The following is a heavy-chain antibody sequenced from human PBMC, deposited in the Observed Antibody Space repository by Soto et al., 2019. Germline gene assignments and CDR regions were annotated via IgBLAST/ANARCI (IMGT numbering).Heavy chain of an antibody. Sequence: QVQLVESGGGVVQPGRSLRLSCAASGFTFSSYAMHWVRQAPGKGLEWVAVISYDGSNKYYADSVKGRFTISRDNSKNTLYLQMNSMRAEDTAVYYCARDIVVVPAAHTNYWGQGTLVTVSS. CDR2: ISYDGSNK. V-gene: IGHV3-30-3*01. J-gene: IGHJ4*02. CDR1: GFTFSSYA. D-gene: IGHD2-2*01. CDR3: ARDIVVVPAAHTNY.